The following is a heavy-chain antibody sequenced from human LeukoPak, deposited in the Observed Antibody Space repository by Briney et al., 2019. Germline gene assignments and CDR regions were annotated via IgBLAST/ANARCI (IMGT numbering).Heavy chain of an antibody. V-gene: IGHV3-11*01. J-gene: IGHJ4*02. D-gene: IGHD3-16*02. CDR1: GFTFSDYY. CDR3: ARYMITFGGVIVSLGY. Sequence: GGSLRLSCAASGFTFSDYYMSWIRQAPGNGLEWVSYISSSGSTIYYADSVKGRFTISRDNAKNSLYPQMNSLRAEDTAVYYCARYMITFGGVIVSLGYWGQGTLVTVSS. CDR2: ISSSGSTI.